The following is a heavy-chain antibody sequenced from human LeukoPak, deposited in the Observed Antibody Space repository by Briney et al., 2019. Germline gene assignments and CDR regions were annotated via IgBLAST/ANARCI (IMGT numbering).Heavy chain of an antibody. V-gene: IGHV1-8*01. Sequence: GASVKVSCKASGYTFTSYDINWVRQATGQGLEWMGWMNPNSGNTGYAQRFQGRVTMTRNTSISTAYMELSSLRSEDTAVYYCARGTIAIFGVVIYWGQGTLVTVSS. CDR3: ARGTIAIFGVVIY. D-gene: IGHD3-3*01. CDR2: MNPNSGNT. J-gene: IGHJ4*02. CDR1: GYTFTSYD.